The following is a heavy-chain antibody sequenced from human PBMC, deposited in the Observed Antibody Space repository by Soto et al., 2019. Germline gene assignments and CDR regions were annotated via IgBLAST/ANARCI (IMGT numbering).Heavy chain of an antibody. Sequence: RRLSCGASAFSFSHYAMHWVRQAPGKGLECVAVISYDGNIKRYADSVKGRFTISRDNSENTLYLQMNSLSPEDTAVYYCARAGYCSGGRCYSPYYYYYGMDVWGQGTTVTVSS. CDR1: AFSFSHYA. J-gene: IGHJ6*02. V-gene: IGHV3-30-3*01. CDR3: ARAGYCSGGRCYSPYYYYYGMDV. D-gene: IGHD2-15*01. CDR2: ISYDGNIK.